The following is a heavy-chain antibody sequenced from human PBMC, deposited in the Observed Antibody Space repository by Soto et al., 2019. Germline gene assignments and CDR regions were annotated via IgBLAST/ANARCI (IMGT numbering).Heavy chain of an antibody. CDR2: ISYDGSNK. V-gene: IGHV3-30-3*01. D-gene: IGHD6-6*01. J-gene: IGHJ4*02. CDR3: ARAGKQLAYFDY. CDR1: GFTFSSYA. Sequence: GGSLRLSCAASGFTFSSYAMHWVRQAPGKGLEWVAVISYDGSNKYYADSVKGRFTISRDNSKNTLYLQMNSLRAEDTAVYYCARAGKQLAYFDYWGQGTLVTVSS.